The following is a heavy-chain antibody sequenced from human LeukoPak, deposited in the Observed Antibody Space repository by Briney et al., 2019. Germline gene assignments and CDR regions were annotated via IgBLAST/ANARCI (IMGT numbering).Heavy chain of an antibody. CDR3: ARAPKGVPAAIYWFDP. CDR2: IYYSGST. D-gene: IGHD2-2*02. Sequence: SETLSLTCTASGGSISSGGYYWSWIRQHPGKGLEWIGYIYYSGSTYYNPTLKSRVTTSVDTSKNQFSLKLSSVTAADTAVYYCARAPKGVPAAIYWFDPWGQGTLVTVSS. V-gene: IGHV4-31*03. J-gene: IGHJ5*02. CDR1: GGSISSGGYY.